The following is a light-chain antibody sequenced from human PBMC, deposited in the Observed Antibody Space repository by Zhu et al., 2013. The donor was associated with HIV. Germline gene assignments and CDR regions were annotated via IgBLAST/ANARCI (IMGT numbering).Light chain of an antibody. V-gene: IGKV1-39*01. CDR3: QQSYSVPIT. CDR1: QSISIY. CDR2: AAS. Sequence: DIQMTQSPSSLSASTGDRVTITCRASQSISIYLNWYQKKPGKAPNLLIYAASTLQGGVPSRFSGSGSGTDFTLTISDLQPEDFATYYCQQSYSVPITFGQGTRLE. J-gene: IGKJ5*01.